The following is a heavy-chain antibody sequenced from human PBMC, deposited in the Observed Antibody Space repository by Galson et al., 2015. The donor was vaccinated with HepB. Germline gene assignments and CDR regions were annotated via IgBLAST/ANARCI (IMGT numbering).Heavy chain of an antibody. D-gene: IGHD5-24*01. CDR1: GYIFTSYW. J-gene: IGHJ5*02. Sequence: QSGAEVKKPGESLKISCRTSGYIFTSYWIAWVRQMPGKGLEWMGIIYAGDSDTRYSPSFQGQVTISVDKSISTAYLQWTSLEASDTAMYYCARREDNAFDTWGQGTLVSVSS. V-gene: IGHV5-51*03. CDR2: IYAGDSDT. CDR3: ARREDNAFDT.